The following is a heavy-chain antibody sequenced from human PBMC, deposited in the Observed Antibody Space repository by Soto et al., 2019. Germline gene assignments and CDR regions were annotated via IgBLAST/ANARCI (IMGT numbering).Heavy chain of an antibody. J-gene: IGHJ4*02. D-gene: IGHD2-8*01. Sequence: QVQLVQSRAEVKKPGASVKVSCKASGYTFTHYYIHWVRQAPGQGLEWMGMINPSGGSTDYAQKFQGRVTMTTDTSTTTVYMELSSLRSDDTAVYYCARPPFPGCINGVCYPCDHWGQGTLVTVSS. CDR3: ARPPFPGCINGVCYPCDH. CDR1: GYTFTHYY. CDR2: INPSGGST. V-gene: IGHV1-46*01.